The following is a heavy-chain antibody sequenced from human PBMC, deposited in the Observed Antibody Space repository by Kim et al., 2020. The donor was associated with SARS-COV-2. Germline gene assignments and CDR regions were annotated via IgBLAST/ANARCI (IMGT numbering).Heavy chain of an antibody. V-gene: IGHV3-33*01. CDR3: ARDRGLLWFGAEYYFDY. CDR1: GFTFSSYG. CDR2: IWYDGSNK. J-gene: IGHJ4*02. D-gene: IGHD3-10*01. Sequence: GGSLRLSCAASGFTFSSYGMHWVRQAPGKGLEWVAVIWYDGSNKYYADSVKGRFTISRDNSKNTLYLQMNSLRAEDTAVYYCARDRGLLWFGAEYYFDYWGQGTLVTVSS.